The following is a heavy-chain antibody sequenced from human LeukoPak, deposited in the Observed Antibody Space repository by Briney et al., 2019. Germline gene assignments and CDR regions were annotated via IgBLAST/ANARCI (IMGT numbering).Heavy chain of an antibody. J-gene: IGHJ6*02. CDR2: TYYRSKWYN. CDR3: ARDRFGAAAATGSYYYYYGMDV. D-gene: IGHD6-13*01. Sequence: SQTLSLTCAISGDSVSSNSAAWNWIRQSPSRGLEWLGRTYYRSKWYNDYAVSVKSRITINPDTSKNQFSLQLNSVTPEDTAVYYCARDRFGAAAATGSYYYYYGMDVWGQGTTVTVSS. CDR1: GDSVSSNSAA. V-gene: IGHV6-1*01.